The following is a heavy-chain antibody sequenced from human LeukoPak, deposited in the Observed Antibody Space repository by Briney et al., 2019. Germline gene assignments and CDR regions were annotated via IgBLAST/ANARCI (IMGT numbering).Heavy chain of an antibody. CDR1: GFTFSSYS. V-gene: IGHV3-23*01. CDR2: ISGSGGST. J-gene: IGHJ4*02. D-gene: IGHD2-2*01. CDR3: AKDPGYQVVYCFDY. Sequence: GGSLRLSCAASGFTFSSYSMSWVRKAPGKGLEWVSGISGSGGSTDYADSVKGRFTISRDNSKNTLYLQMNSLRVEDTAVYYCAKDPGYQVVYCFDYWGQGTLVTVSS.